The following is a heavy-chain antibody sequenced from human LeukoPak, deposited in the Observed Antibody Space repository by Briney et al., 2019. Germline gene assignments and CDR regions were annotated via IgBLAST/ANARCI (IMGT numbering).Heavy chain of an antibody. J-gene: IGHJ4*02. CDR3: ARGPGIAAAGSLDS. D-gene: IGHD6-13*01. CDR1: GGSFSGYY. V-gene: IGHV4-34*01. CDR2: INHSGST. Sequence: PSETLSLTCAVYGGSFSGYYWSWIRQPPGKGLEWIGEINHSGSTNDNPSLKSRVTISVDTSKNQFSLKLSSVTAADTAVYFCARGPGIAAAGSLDSWGQGTLVTVSS.